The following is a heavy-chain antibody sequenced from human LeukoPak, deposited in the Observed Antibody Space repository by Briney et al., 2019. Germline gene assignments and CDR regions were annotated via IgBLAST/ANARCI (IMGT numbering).Heavy chain of an antibody. CDR3: ARQRIVGATTPFDY. CDR1: AGSFTGYY. V-gene: IGHV4-34*01. Sequence: SETLSLTCAAHAGSFTGYYWSWISQPPGMGLEWLGEINHSGSATHNPSLKSQVTLSLDTTTNHFSLKVSSVTAADTAVYYCARQRIVGATTPFDYWGQGTLVTVSS. CDR2: INHSGSA. D-gene: IGHD1-26*01. J-gene: IGHJ4*02.